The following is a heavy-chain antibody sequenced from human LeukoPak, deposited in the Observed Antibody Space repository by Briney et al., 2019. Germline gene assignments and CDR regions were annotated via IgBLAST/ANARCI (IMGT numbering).Heavy chain of an antibody. V-gene: IGHV3-30*04. Sequence: GGSLRLSCAASGFTFSSYAMHWVRQAPGKGLEWLAVISYDGSNKYYADSVKGRFTISRDNSKNTLYLQMNSLRAEDTAVYYCARARTAMVTPSDYGMDVWGQGTTVTVSS. J-gene: IGHJ6*02. D-gene: IGHD5-18*01. CDR1: GFTFSSYA. CDR2: ISYDGSNK. CDR3: ARARTAMVTPSDYGMDV.